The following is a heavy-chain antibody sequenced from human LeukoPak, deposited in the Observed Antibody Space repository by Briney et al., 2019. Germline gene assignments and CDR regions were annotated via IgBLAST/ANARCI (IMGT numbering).Heavy chain of an antibody. Sequence: SETLSLTCTVSGGSISSSSYYWGWIRQPRGKGLEWIGSIYYSGSTYYNPSLKSRVTISVDTSKNQFSLKLSSVTAADTAVYYCARRSSSGYYGSGSYYNVDYWGQGTLVTVSS. CDR2: IYYSGST. J-gene: IGHJ4*02. D-gene: IGHD3-10*01. CDR1: GGSISSSSYY. CDR3: ARRSSSGYYGSGSYYNVDY. V-gene: IGHV4-39*01.